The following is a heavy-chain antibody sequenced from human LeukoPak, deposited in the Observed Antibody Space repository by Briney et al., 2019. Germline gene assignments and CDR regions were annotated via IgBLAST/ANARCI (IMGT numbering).Heavy chain of an antibody. V-gene: IGHV3-23*01. CDR1: VFTFSSFA. CDR2: ISGSGDST. D-gene: IGHD2-21*02. Sequence: GVSLRLSWAASVFTFSSFALSWVREAPWKGREWVLSISGSGDSTYYMESVKGRFTISRDNSENTLYLQMNSLRADDTAVYYCAKCRSLSPASAINYWGQGTLVTVSS. J-gene: IGHJ4*02. CDR3: AKCRSLSPASAINY.